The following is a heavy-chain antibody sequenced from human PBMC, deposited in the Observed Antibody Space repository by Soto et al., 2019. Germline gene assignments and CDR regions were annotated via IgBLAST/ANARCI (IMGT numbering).Heavy chain of an antibody. J-gene: IGHJ4*02. V-gene: IGHV4-34*01. CDR3: ARGYGRNSDY. CDR1: GGSFSGYY. D-gene: IGHD3-10*01. Sequence: QVQLQQWGAGLLKPSETLSLTYAVYGGSFSGYYWNWIRQPPGKGLEWIGEINHSGSTNYNPSLKSRVTISVDTSKNQFSLKLSSVTAADTAVYYCARGYGRNSDYWGQGTLVTVFS. CDR2: INHSGST.